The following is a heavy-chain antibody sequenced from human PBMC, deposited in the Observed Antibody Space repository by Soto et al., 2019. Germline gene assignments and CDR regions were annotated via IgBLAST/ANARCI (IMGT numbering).Heavy chain of an antibody. CDR3: ARVENRYWGEGGVYFDY. CDR2: IIPILGIA. J-gene: IGHJ4*02. V-gene: IGHV1-69*02. Sequence: QVQLVQSGAEVKKPGSSVKVSCKASGGTFSSYTISWVRQAPGQGLEWMGRIIPILGIANYAQKFQGRVTITADKSTSTAYMELSSLRSEDTAVSYCARVENRYWGEGGVYFDYWGQGTLVTVSS. D-gene: IGHD2-8*02. CDR1: GGTFSSYT.